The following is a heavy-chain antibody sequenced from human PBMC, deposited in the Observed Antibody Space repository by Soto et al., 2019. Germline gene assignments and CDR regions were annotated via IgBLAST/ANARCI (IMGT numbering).Heavy chain of an antibody. CDR1: GFTFRSYV. CDR2: TSYDGSNN. Sequence: QVQLVESGGGVVQPGTSLRLSCVGSGFTFRSYVIHWVRQAPGKGLEWVALTSYDGSNNFYGDSVKGRFTISRHKSRNTGKLQIDSLRFEDTTLYYCARWGTTGGLDVWGQGTLVSVSS. D-gene: IGHD3-16*01. J-gene: IGHJ4*02. V-gene: IGHV3-33*05. CDR3: ARWGTTGGLDV.